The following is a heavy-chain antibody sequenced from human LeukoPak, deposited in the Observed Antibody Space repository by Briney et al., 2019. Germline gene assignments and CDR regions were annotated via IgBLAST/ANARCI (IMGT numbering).Heavy chain of an antibody. CDR3: ARVKPAAN. Sequence: GASVKVSCKASGYTFTAYSIHWVRQAPGQGLEWMGWINPNSGGAKYAQKFRGRVTMTRDTSISTAYMELSRLRSDDTAVYYCARVKPAANWGQGTLVTVSS. V-gene: IGHV1-2*02. D-gene: IGHD2-2*01. CDR1: GYTFTAYS. J-gene: IGHJ4*02. CDR2: INPNSGGA.